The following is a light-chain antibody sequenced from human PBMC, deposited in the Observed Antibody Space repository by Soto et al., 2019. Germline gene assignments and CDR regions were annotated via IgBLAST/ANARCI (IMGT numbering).Light chain of an antibody. CDR1: QTVSSSK. CDR3: HQYGSSPRT. J-gene: IGKJ1*01. V-gene: IGKV3-20*01. CDR2: GAS. Sequence: EIVLTQSPGTLSLSPGERATLSCRASQTVSSSKLAWYQQKPGQAPKVLIYGASNRATGVPDRFSGSGSGTDFILTISTLEPDDFAVYYCHQYGSSPRTFGQGTKVEIK.